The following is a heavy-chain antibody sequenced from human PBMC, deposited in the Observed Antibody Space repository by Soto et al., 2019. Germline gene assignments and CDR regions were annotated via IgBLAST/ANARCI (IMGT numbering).Heavy chain of an antibody. Sequence: PSETLSLTCAVYGGSFSGYYWSWIRQPPGKGLEWIGEINHSGSTNYNPSLKSRVTISVDTSKNQFSLKLSSVTAADTAVYYCARGPNIVVVPAALFSRRFCFDPWGQETRVTVSS. CDR3: ARGPNIVVVPAALFSRRFCFDP. CDR2: INHSGST. J-gene: IGHJ5*02. CDR1: GGSFSGYY. V-gene: IGHV4-34*01. D-gene: IGHD2-2*01.